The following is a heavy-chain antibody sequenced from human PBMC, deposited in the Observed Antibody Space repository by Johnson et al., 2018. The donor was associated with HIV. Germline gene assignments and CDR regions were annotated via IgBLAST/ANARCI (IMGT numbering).Heavy chain of an antibody. CDR1: GFTFSSYD. CDR3: ARRNGDIHAFDI. J-gene: IGHJ3*02. D-gene: IGHD2-15*01. CDR2: IGTAGDT. Sequence: VQVVESGGDLVQPGGSLRLSCAASGFTFSSYDMHWVRQATGKGLEWVSAIGTAGDTYYPGSVKGRFTISRENAKNSLYLQMNSLRAGDTAVYYCARRNGDIHAFDIWGKGTMVTVSS. V-gene: IGHV3-13*01.